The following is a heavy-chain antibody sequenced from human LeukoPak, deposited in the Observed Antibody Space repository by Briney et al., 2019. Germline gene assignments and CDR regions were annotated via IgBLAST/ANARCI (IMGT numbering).Heavy chain of an antibody. Sequence: GGSLRLSCAGSGFTFGGYGMHWFRQTPGKGLEWVAVIAYDGSRAFYADSVKGRITISRDNSKNTMSVQMDDLRAEDTAVYYCTRYNNDHFDYWGQGTLVTVSS. CDR2: IAYDGSRA. D-gene: IGHD1-14*01. CDR3: TRYNNDHFDY. CDR1: GFTFGGYG. J-gene: IGHJ4*02. V-gene: IGHV3-33*01.